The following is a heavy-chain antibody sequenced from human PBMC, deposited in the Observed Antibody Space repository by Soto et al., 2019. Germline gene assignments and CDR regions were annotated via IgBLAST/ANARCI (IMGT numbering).Heavy chain of an antibody. D-gene: IGHD2-15*01. V-gene: IGHV1-2*04. CDR1: GYTFTGYY. J-gene: IGHJ6*02. CDR3: ARVSSAAPPRGGMDV. Sequence: ASVKVSCKASGYTFTGYYMHWVRQAPGQGLEWMGWINPNSGGTNYAQKFQGWVTMTRDTSISTAYMELSRLRSDDTAVYYCARVSSAAPPRGGMDVRGQGTTVTVSS. CDR2: INPNSGGT.